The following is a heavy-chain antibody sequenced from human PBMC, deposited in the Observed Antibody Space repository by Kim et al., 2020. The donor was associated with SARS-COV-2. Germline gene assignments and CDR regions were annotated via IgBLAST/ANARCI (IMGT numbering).Heavy chain of an antibody. V-gene: IGHV1-69*19. D-gene: IGHD6-13*01. J-gene: IGHJ4*02. Sequence: YAQKFQGRVTITADESTSTAYMELSSLRSEDTAVYYCARDLRQQLGGCDYWGQGTLVTVSS. CDR3: ARDLRQQLGGCDY.